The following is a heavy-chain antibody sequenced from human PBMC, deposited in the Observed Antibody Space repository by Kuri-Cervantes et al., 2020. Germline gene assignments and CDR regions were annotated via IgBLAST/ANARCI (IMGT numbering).Heavy chain of an antibody. Sequence: GGSLRLSCAASGFTVSSNCMSWVRQAPGKGLEWVSVIYSGGSTYYADSVKGRFTISRDNSKNTLYLQMNSLRAEDTAVYYCARGVVVAATLGWFDPWGQGTLVTVSS. CDR2: IYSGGST. CDR1: GFTVSSNC. D-gene: IGHD2-15*01. CDR3: ARGVVVAATLGWFDP. V-gene: IGHV3-53*01. J-gene: IGHJ5*02.